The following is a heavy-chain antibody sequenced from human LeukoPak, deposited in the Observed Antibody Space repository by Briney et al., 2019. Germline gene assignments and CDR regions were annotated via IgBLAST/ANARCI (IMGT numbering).Heavy chain of an antibody. J-gene: IGHJ4*02. Sequence: GGSLRLSCAASGFTFSNYGMHWVRQAPGKGLEWVAVIWYDGGNKYYADSVKGRFTLSRDNSKNTLFLQMNSLRPEDTAVYFCARDLTQLALFDYWGQGTLVTVSS. D-gene: IGHD6-13*01. V-gene: IGHV3-33*01. CDR3: ARDLTQLALFDY. CDR2: IWYDGGNK. CDR1: GFTFSNYG.